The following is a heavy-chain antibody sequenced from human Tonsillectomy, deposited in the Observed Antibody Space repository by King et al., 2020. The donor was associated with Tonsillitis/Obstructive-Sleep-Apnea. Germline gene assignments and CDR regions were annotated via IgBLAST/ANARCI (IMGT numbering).Heavy chain of an antibody. V-gene: IGHV2-70*11. J-gene: IGHJ4*02. D-gene: IGHD2-2*01. CDR1: GFSLSTSGMW. CDR3: ARILSTRCRDDY. CDR2: IDWDEDE. Sequence: VTLKESGPALVKPTQTLTLTCTISGFSLSTSGMWVSWNRQPPGKALEWLARIDWDEDEYYSTTLKTRHSISKDNSKNQVVLTMTNMDPVDKATYYCARILSTRCRDDYWGQGTLVTVSS.